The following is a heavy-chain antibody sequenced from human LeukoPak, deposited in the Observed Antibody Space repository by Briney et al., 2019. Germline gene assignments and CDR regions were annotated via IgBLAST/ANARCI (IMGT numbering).Heavy chain of an antibody. CDR3: ARHVRYFDWLLPNFDY. CDR1: GGSISSYY. J-gene: IGHJ4*02. D-gene: IGHD3-9*01. V-gene: IGHV4-59*01. CDR2: IYYSGST. Sequence: SETLSLTCTVSGGSISSYYWSWIRQPPGKGLEWIGYIYYSGSTNYNPSLKSRVTISVDTSKNQFSLKLSSVTAADTAVYYCARHVRYFDWLLPNFDYWGQGTLVTVSS.